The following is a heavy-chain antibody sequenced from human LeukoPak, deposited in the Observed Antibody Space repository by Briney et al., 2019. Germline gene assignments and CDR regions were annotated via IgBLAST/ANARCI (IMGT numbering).Heavy chain of an antibody. V-gene: IGHV3-53*01. CDR3: ARAVTTSYRRYNWFDP. Sequence: SGGSLRLSCAASGFTVSTNYMSWVRQAPGKGLDWVSVSYGDGSTSYADSVKGRFTISRDNSKNTLYLQMDSLRAEDTAVYYCARAVTTSYRRYNWFDPWGQGTLVTVSS. D-gene: IGHD4-17*01. J-gene: IGHJ5*02. CDR1: GFTVSTNY. CDR2: SYGDGST.